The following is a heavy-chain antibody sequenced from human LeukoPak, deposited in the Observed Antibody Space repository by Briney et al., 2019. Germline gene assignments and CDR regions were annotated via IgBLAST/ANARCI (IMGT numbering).Heavy chain of an antibody. V-gene: IGHV3-23*01. J-gene: IGHJ4*02. CDR1: GFTFSSCA. CDR3: AKDPIFSGSYGVFDS. Sequence: HSGGSLRLSCAASGFTFSSCAMSWVRQAPGKGLEWVSTIIDSGNSIYYADSVEGRFTISRDNSKDTLYLQMDSLRAGDTAVYYCAKDPIFSGSYGVFDSWGQGTLVTVSS. CDR2: IIDSGNSI. D-gene: IGHD1-26*01.